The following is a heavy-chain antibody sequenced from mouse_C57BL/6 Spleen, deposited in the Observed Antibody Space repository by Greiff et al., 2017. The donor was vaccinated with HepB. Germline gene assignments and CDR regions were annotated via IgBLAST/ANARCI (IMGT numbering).Heavy chain of an antibody. CDR1: GYTFTSYW. V-gene: IGHV1-74*01. D-gene: IGHD1-1*01. J-gene: IGHJ4*01. CDR3: AVRGYYGSSLYYAMDY. Sequence: QVQLKQPGAELVKPGASVKVSCKASGYTFTSYWMHWVKQRPGQGLEWIGRIHPSDSDTNYNQKFKGKATLTVDKSSSTAYMQLSSLTSEDSAVYYCAVRGYYGSSLYYAMDYWGQGTSVTVSS. CDR2: IHPSDSDT.